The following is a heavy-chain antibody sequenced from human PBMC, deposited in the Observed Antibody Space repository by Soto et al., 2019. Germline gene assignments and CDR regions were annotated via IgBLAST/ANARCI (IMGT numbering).Heavy chain of an antibody. CDR1: GFTFSSYS. CDR3: ARDPTGDCSGGSCYPYYFDY. CDR2: ISSSSSYI. Sequence: GGSLRLSCAASGFTFSSYSMNWVRQAPGKGLEWVSSISSSSSYIYYADSVKGRFTISGDNAKNSLYLQMNSLRAEDTAVYYCARDPTGDCSGGSCYPYYFDYWGQGTLVTVSS. V-gene: IGHV3-21*01. D-gene: IGHD2-15*01. J-gene: IGHJ4*02.